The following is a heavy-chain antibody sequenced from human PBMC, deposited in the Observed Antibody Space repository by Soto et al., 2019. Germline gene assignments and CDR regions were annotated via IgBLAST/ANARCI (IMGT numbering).Heavy chain of an antibody. CDR3: ARGHWKRGTGFDP. V-gene: IGHV4-31*03. D-gene: IGHD1-1*01. CDR2: IYYSGST. J-gene: IGHJ5*02. CDR1: GGSISSGGYY. Sequence: QVQLQESGPGLVKPSQTLSLTCTVSGGSISSGGYYWSWIRQHPGKGLEWIGYIYYSGSTYYNPSLKRRVTISVDTSKNQFSLKLSSVTAADTAVYYCARGHWKRGTGFDPWGQGTLVTVSS.